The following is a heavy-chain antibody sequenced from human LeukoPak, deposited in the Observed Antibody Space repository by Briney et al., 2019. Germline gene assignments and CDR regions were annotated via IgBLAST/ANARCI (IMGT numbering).Heavy chain of an antibody. CDR2: ISAGGGST. CDR3: AEGHGYNNGAFDY. Sequence: PGGSLRLSCAASGFTFSNYAMSWVRQAPGKGLEWVSFISAGGGSTYYADSVKGRFAISRDNSKNTLFLQMNTLRAEDTALYYCAEGHGYNNGAFDYWGQGTLVIVSS. V-gene: IGHV3-23*01. J-gene: IGHJ4*02. D-gene: IGHD5-18*01. CDR1: GFTFSNYA.